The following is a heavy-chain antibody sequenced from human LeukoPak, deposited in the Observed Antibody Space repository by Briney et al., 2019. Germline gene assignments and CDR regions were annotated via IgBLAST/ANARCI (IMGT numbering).Heavy chain of an antibody. CDR3: ARDGGTAMANDAFDI. J-gene: IGHJ3*02. CDR2: ISYDGSNK. D-gene: IGHD5-18*01. V-gene: IGHV3-30-3*01. CDR1: GFTFSSYA. Sequence: QPGGSLRLSCAASGFTFSSYAMHWVRQAPGKGLEWVAVISYDGSNKYYADSVKGRFTISRDNSKNTLYLQMNSPRAEDTAVYYCARDGGTAMANDAFDIWGQGTMVTVSS.